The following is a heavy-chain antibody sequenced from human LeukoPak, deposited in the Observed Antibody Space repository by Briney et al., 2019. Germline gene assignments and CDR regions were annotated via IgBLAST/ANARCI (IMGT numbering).Heavy chain of an antibody. J-gene: IGHJ4*02. D-gene: IGHD3-3*01. V-gene: IGHV3-7*03. CDR2: IKQDGSEK. Sequence: GGSLRLSCAASGFTFSSYWMSWVRQAPGKGLEWVANIKQDGSEKYYVDSVKGRLTISRDNAKNSLYLQMNSLRAEDTAVYYCAREAYYDFWSGYYLPHFDYWGQGTLVTVSS. CDR1: GFTFSSYW. CDR3: AREAYYDFWSGYYLPHFDY.